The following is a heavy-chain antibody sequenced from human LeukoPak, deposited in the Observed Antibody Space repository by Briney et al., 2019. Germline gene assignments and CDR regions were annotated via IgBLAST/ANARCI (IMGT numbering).Heavy chain of an antibody. D-gene: IGHD6-19*01. CDR1: GGSISSGGYH. Sequence: PSETLSLTCTVSGGSISSGGYHWSWIRPHPGKGLEWIGYIYYSGNTYYNPSLKSRGTISIDTSKNQFSVKLSSVTAADTAVYYCARTVAGTLSGLDVWGQGTTVSVSS. J-gene: IGHJ6*02. CDR2: IYYSGNT. V-gene: IGHV4-31*03. CDR3: ARTVAGTLSGLDV.